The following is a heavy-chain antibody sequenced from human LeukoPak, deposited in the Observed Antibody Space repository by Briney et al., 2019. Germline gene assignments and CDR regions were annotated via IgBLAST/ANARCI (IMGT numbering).Heavy chain of an antibody. J-gene: IGHJ4*02. CDR1: GYTFTSYY. Sequence: ASVKVSCKASGYTFTSYYMHWVRQAPGQGLEWMGIINPSGGSTSYAQKFQGRVTMTRDTSTSTVYMELSSLRSEDTAVYYCARSYDSSGYYFARSGYFDYWGQGTLVTVSS. CDR2: INPSGGST. CDR3: ARSYDSSGYYFARSGYFDY. V-gene: IGHV1-46*01. D-gene: IGHD3-22*01.